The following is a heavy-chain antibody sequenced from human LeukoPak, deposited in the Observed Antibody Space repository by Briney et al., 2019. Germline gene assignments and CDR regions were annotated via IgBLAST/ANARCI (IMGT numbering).Heavy chain of an antibody. V-gene: IGHV3-30*03. J-gene: IGHJ4*02. CDR3: AREQLVGAVWDY. Sequence: GRSLRLSCAASGFTFSSYGMHWVRQAPGKGLEWVAVISYDGSNKYYADSVKGRFTISRDNSKNTLYLQMNSLGDDDTAVYYCAREQLVGAVWDYWGQGTLVTVSS. CDR2: ISYDGSNK. D-gene: IGHD1-26*01. CDR1: GFTFSSYG.